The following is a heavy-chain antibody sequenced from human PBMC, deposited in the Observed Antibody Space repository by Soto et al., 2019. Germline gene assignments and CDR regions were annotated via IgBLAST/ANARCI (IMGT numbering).Heavy chain of an antibody. J-gene: IGHJ5*02. V-gene: IGHV3-23*01. D-gene: IGHD2-15*01. Sequence: EVKLLESGGGLVQPGESLRLSCAASGFTFSSYAMTWVRQASGKGLEWVSSISGSGDYTYFADSVKGRFTISRDNSKDTLYLQMSSLRVEDTAIYYCAKDSRSHPQGWFDPWGQGTLVTVSS. CDR3: AKDSRSHPQGWFDP. CDR1: GFTFSSYA. CDR2: ISGSGDYT.